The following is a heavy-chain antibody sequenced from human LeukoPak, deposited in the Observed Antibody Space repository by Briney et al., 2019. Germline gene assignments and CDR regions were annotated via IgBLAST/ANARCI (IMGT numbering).Heavy chain of an antibody. D-gene: IGHD3-22*01. CDR2: ISGSGTST. V-gene: IGHV3-23*01. Sequence: PRGSLRLSCAASGFTFRSYAMSWVRQAPGNGLEWALAISGSGTSTYYADSVKGRFTISRDNSKNTLYLQMNSLRAEDTAVYYCEGTYYYDSSDDYWGQGTLVTVSS. J-gene: IGHJ4*02. CDR3: EGTYYYDSSDDY. CDR1: GFTFRSYA.